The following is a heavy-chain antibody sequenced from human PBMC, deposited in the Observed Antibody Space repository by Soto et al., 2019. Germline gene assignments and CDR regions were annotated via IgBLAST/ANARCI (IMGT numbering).Heavy chain of an antibody. D-gene: IGHD6-13*01. J-gene: IGHJ4*02. CDR2: IYYSGST. CDR1: GGSISSYY. Sequence: SETLSLTCTVSGGSISSYYWSWIRQPPGKGLEWIGYIYYSGSTNYNPSLKSRVTISVDTSKNQFSLKLSSVTAADTAVYYCARQLLIAAPPLGRPLNYFDYGGKGPLVPVSS. CDR3: ARQLLIAAPPLGRPLNYFDY. V-gene: IGHV4-59*08.